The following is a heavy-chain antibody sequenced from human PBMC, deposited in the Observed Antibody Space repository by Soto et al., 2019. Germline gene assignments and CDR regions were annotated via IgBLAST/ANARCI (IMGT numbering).Heavy chain of an antibody. D-gene: IGHD2-15*01. CDR3: AREMTPYYFDY. V-gene: IGHV3-48*03. Sequence: GGALRVSCAASGFTFSNYEMNWVRQAPGKGLEWISYIGRGGTTRFYADSVKGRFTISRDNAKNSLYLQMNSLRAEDTALYYCAREMTPYYFDYWGQGTLVPVSS. CDR2: IGRGGTTR. J-gene: IGHJ4*02. CDR1: GFTFSNYE.